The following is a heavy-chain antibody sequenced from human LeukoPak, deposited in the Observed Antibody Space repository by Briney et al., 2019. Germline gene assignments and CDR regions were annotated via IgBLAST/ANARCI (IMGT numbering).Heavy chain of an antibody. CDR2: MNPNSGNT. J-gene: IGHJ4*02. D-gene: IGHD2-15*01. Sequence: ASVKVSCKASGYTFTSYDINWVRQATGQGLEWMGWMNPNSGNTGCAQKFQGRVTMTRNTSISTAYMELSSLRSEDTAVYYCASGLRYCSGGSCYPRYFDYWGQGTLVTVSS. V-gene: IGHV1-8*01. CDR3: ASGLRYCSGGSCYPRYFDY. CDR1: GYTFTSYD.